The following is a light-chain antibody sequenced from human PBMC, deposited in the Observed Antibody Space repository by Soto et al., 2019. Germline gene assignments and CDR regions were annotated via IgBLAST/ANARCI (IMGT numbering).Light chain of an antibody. CDR2: AAS. V-gene: IGKV1-39*01. CDR1: RSISTY. CDR3: QQSFGTPRT. J-gene: IGKJ1*01. Sequence: DIQMTQSPSSLSASVGDRVTITCRASRSISTYLNWYQQKPGQVPELLISAASTLQRGVPSRFSCSGSGTDFTLSISSLQSEDFATYYCQQSFGTPRTCGQGTRVDIK.